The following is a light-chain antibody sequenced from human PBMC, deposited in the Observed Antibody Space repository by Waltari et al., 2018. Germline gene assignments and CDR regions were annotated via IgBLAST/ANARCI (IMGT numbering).Light chain of an antibody. J-gene: IGKJ4*01. CDR2: DAS. Sequence: EIVMTQSPATLSVSPGERATLSCRASQSVSYNLAWYQQKPGQAPRLLIYDASTRATGIPVRFSGSGSGTYFTLTISSLQSEDFAVYYCQQYTNWPLTFGGGTKVEI. CDR1: QSVSYN. V-gene: IGKV3D-15*01. CDR3: QQYTNWPLT.